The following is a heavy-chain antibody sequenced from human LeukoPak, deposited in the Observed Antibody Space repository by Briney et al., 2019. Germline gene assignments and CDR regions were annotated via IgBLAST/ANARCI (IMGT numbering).Heavy chain of an antibody. CDR1: GFTFTTYS. D-gene: IGHD3-22*01. CDR2: ITSSSASM. V-gene: IGHV3-21*04. CDR3: AKDRRTYDYDSSGYPEYYFDY. Sequence: GGSLRLSCAASGFTFTTYSMGWVRQAPGKGLEWVSSITSSSASMYYADSVKGRFTISRDNAKNSLYLQMNSLRAEDTAVYYCAKDRRTYDYDSSGYPEYYFDYWGQGTLVTVSS. J-gene: IGHJ4*02.